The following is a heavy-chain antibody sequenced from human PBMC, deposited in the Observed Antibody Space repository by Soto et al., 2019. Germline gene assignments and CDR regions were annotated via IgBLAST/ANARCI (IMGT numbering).Heavy chain of an antibody. V-gene: IGHV3-30-3*01. Sequence: PGGSLRLSCAASGFTFSSYAMHWVRQAPGKGLEWVAVISYDGSNKYYADSVKGRFTISRDNSKNTLYLQMNSLRAEDTAVYYCARESPTPPRVFDYWGQGTLVTVSS. CDR3: ARESPTPPRVFDY. J-gene: IGHJ4*02. CDR1: GFTFSSYA. CDR2: ISYDGSNK.